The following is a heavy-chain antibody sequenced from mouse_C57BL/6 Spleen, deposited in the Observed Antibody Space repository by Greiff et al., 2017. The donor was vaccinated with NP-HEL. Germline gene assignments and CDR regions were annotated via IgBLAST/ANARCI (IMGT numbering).Heavy chain of an antibody. Sequence: EVQLMESGGGLVKPGGSLKLSCAASGFTFSDYGMHWVRQAPEKGLEWVAYISSGSSNTYYADTVKGRFTISRDNAKNTLYLQMNSLRSEDTAMYYCAKSDYDYWGQGTTLTVSS. V-gene: IGHV5-17*01. CDR2: ISSGSSNT. J-gene: IGHJ2*01. CDR3: AKSDYDY. CDR1: GFTFSDYG. D-gene: IGHD2-13*01.